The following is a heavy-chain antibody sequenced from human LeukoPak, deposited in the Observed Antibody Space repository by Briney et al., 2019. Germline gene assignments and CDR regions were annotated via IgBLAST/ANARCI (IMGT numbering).Heavy chain of an antibody. Sequence: SETLSLTCTVSGGSISSYYWSWIRQPPGKGLEWIGYIYYSGSTNYNPSLKSRVTISVDTSKNQFSLKLSSVTAADTAVYYCARLKDIVVVPAVNWFDPWGQGTLVTVSS. CDR3: ARLKDIVVVPAVNWFDP. D-gene: IGHD2-2*01. CDR1: GGSISSYY. CDR2: IYYSGST. V-gene: IGHV4-59*01. J-gene: IGHJ5*02.